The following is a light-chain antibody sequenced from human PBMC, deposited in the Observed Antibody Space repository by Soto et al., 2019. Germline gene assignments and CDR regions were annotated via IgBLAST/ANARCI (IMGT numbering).Light chain of an antibody. Sequence: IKMNLSVSTLSAKIGDRVTITCRASQSISGWLAWYQQKPGKPPKLLIYDASSLEGGVPSRFSGSGSGTEFTLTISSLQPDDFATYYCQQYYSHPWTFGHLTNVDI. CDR3: QQYYSHPWT. CDR2: DAS. CDR1: QSISGW. J-gene: IGKJ1*01. V-gene: IGKV1-5*01.